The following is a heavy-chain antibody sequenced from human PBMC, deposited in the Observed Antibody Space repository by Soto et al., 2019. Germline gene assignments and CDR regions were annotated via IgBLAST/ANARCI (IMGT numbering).Heavy chain of an antibody. J-gene: IGHJ4*02. CDR1: GGSFSGYY. Sequence: NPSETLSLTCAVYGGSFSGYYWSWIRQPPGKGLEWIGEINHSGSTNCNPSLKSRVTISVDTSKNQFSLKLSSVTAADTAVYYCARGGRIQLWLYWGQGTLVTVSS. CDR3: ARGGRIQLWLY. D-gene: IGHD5-18*01. V-gene: IGHV4-34*01. CDR2: INHSGST.